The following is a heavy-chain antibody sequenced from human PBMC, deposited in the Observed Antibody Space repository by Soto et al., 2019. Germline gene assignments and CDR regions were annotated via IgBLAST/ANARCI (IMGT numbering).Heavy chain of an antibody. V-gene: IGHV1-2*02. D-gene: IGHD6-19*01. Sequence: VASVKVSCKTSGYAFTGYYLHWIRQAPGQGLEWMGWINPNSGDTNYSQEFQCRVTMTSDTSITTAYVELTRLRSDDTAVYYCARREQWLESFDYWGQGTLVTVSS. CDR2: INPNSGDT. CDR1: GYAFTGYY. J-gene: IGHJ4*02. CDR3: ARREQWLESFDY.